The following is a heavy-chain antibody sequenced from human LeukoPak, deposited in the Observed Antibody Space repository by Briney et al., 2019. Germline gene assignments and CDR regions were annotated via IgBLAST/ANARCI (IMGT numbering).Heavy chain of an antibody. D-gene: IGHD3-22*01. CDR2: IWYDGSNK. V-gene: IGHV3-33*01. CDR1: GFTFSSYG. J-gene: IGHJ4*02. Sequence: GRSLRLSCAASGFTFSSYGIHWVRQAPGKGPEWVAVIWYDGSNKYYADSVKGRFTISRDNSKNTLYLQMNSLRAEDTALYYCARELSPVVKYYFEYWGQGTLVTVSP. CDR3: ARELSPVVKYYFEY.